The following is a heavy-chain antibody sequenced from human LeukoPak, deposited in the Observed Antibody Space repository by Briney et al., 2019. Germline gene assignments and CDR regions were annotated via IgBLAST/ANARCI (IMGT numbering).Heavy chain of an antibody. J-gene: IGHJ3*02. D-gene: IGHD2-15*01. CDR2: IYYSGST. CDR3: ARVNCSGGSCYESRGAFDI. CDR1: GDSISSSSYY. V-gene: IGHV4-39*07. Sequence: SETLSLTCTVSGDSISSSSYYWGWIRQPPGKGLEWIGTIYYSGSTYYNPSLKSRVTISVDTSKNQFSLKLSSVTAADTAVYYCARVNCSGGSCYESRGAFDIWGQGTMVIVSP.